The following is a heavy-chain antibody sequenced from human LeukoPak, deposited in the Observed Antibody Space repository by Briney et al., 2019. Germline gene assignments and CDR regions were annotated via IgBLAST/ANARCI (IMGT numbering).Heavy chain of an antibody. J-gene: IGHJ4*02. Sequence: AGGSLRLSCAASGFTFSSYVMSWVRQAPGKGLEWVSAISGSGGSTYYADSVKGRFTISRDNSKNTLYLQMNSLRAEDTAVYYCAKCTTMIVVVIREFDYWGQGTLVTVSS. CDR3: AKCTTMIVVVIREFDY. CDR2: ISGSGGST. CDR1: GFTFSSYV. D-gene: IGHD3-22*01. V-gene: IGHV3-23*01.